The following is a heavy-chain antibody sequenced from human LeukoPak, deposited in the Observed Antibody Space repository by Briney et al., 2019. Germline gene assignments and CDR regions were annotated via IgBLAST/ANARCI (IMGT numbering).Heavy chain of an antibody. D-gene: IGHD1-26*01. CDR3: ARFCRVGATFDAFDI. CDR2: IDQRGSDK. Sequence: GGSLRLSCAASGFSFSSYWMTWVRQAPGKGLEWVARIDQRGSDKHYVDSVKGRFTVSRDNAKNSLFLQMNSLRAEGTAVYYCARFCRVGATFDAFDIWGQGTMVTVSS. J-gene: IGHJ3*02. CDR1: GFSFSSYW. V-gene: IGHV3-7*01.